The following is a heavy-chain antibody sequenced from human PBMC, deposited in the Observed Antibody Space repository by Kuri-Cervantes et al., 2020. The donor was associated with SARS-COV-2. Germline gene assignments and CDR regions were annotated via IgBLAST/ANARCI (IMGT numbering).Heavy chain of an antibody. D-gene: IGHD4-17*01. Sequence: GGSLRLSCAASGFTFSSYAMSWVRQAPGKGLEWVSAISGSGGSTYYADSVKGRFTISRDNSKNTLYLQMNSLRAEDTAVYYCAKGFYGDYVGPGAFGIWGQGTMVTVSS. J-gene: IGHJ3*02. CDR3: AKGFYGDYVGPGAFGI. CDR1: GFTFSSYA. V-gene: IGHV3-23*01. CDR2: ISGSGGST.